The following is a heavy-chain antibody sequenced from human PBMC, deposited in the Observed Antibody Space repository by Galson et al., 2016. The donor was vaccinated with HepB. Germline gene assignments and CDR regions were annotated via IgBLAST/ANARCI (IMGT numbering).Heavy chain of an antibody. V-gene: IGHV3-23*01. CDR2: SSGTGATT. CDR3: TRDGYNHIAFDI. J-gene: IGHJ3*02. Sequence: SLRLSCAASGFTLSTYAMSWVRQAPGKGLGWVSSSSGTGATTYYADSVKGRFTISRDNLRNTLYLQLDSLRAEDTALYYCTRDGYNHIAFDIWGRGTMVTVSS. CDR1: GFTLSTYA. D-gene: IGHD5-24*01.